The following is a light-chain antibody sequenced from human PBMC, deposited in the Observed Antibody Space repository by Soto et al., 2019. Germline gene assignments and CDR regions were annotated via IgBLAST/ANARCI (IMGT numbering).Light chain of an antibody. CDR3: SSFASSNTWA. CDR2: EVT. J-gene: IGLJ3*02. V-gene: IGLV2-8*01. Sequence: QSALTQPPSASGSPGQSVTISCTGTSSDVGAYNYVSWYQQHAGKAPKLVIYEVTKRPSGVPYRFSGSKSANTASLTVSGLQAEDEADYYCSSFASSNTWAFGGGTKLTVL. CDR1: SSDVGAYNY.